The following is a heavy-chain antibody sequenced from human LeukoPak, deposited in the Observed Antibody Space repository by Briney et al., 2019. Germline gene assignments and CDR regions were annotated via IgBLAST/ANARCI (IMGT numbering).Heavy chain of an antibody. CDR2: ISGDGGST. D-gene: IGHD6-6*01. Sequence: QPGGSLRLSCAASGFTFDDYAMHWVRQAPGKGLEWVSLISGDGGSTYYADSVKGRFTISRDNAKNSLYLQMNSLRAEDTAVYYCARLYSSSSGKAFDIWGQGTMVTVSS. CDR1: GFTFDDYA. CDR3: ARLYSSSSGKAFDI. V-gene: IGHV3-43*02. J-gene: IGHJ3*02.